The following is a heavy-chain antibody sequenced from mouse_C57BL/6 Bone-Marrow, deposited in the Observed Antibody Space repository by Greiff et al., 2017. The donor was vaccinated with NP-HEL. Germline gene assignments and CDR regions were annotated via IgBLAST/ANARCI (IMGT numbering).Heavy chain of an antibody. CDR1: GYTFTDYE. Sequence: QVQLQQSGAELVRPGASVTLSCTASGYTFTDYEMHWVKQTPVHGLEWIGAIDPETGGTAYNQKFKGKAILTADKSSSTAYMELRSLTSEDSAVYYCTRREGNYYGSSPNYFDYWGQGTTLTVSS. D-gene: IGHD1-1*01. CDR2: IDPETGGT. J-gene: IGHJ2*01. V-gene: IGHV1-15*01. CDR3: TRREGNYYGSSPNYFDY.